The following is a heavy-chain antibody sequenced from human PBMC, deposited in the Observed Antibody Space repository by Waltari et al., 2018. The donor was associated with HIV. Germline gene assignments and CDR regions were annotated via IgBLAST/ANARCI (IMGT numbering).Heavy chain of an antibody. Sequence: GGGLVQPGGSLRLSCAASGFTFSSYWMSWVRQAPGKGLEWVANIKQDGSEKYYVDSVKGRFTISRDNAKNSLFLQMNSLRADDTAVYYCARDPRYRDTVWGWYFDLWGRGTLVTVSS. V-gene: IGHV3-7*01. J-gene: IGHJ2*01. CDR2: IKQDGSEK. CDR3: ARDPRYRDTVWGWYFDL. D-gene: IGHD5-18*01. CDR1: GFTFSSYW.